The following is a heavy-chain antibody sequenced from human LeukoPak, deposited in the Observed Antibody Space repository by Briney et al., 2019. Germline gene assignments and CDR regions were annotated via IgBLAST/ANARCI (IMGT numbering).Heavy chain of an antibody. D-gene: IGHD4-11*01. J-gene: IGHJ4*02. CDR3: ARDSGLTTEDY. Sequence: PGGSLRLSCAASGFTVSSNYMSWVRQAPGKGLEWVSVMYSGGNTHYADSVKGRFTISRDNSKNTFYLQMNSLRAEDTAVYYCARDSGLTTEDYWGQGTLVIVSS. V-gene: IGHV3-53*01. CDR1: GFTVSSNY. CDR2: MYSGGNT.